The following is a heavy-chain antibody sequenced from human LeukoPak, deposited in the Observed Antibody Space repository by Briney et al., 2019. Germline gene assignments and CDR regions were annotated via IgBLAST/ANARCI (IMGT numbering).Heavy chain of an antibody. V-gene: IGHV3-74*01. Sequence: PGGSLRLSCGASVLTFSIYWMHWVRQAPGKGLVWVSRINSDGSSTSYADSVKGRFTISRDNAKNTLYLQMNSLRAEDTAVFYCARRIYLDYWGQGTLVTVSS. CDR3: ARRIYLDY. CDR1: VLTFSIYW. J-gene: IGHJ4*02. D-gene: IGHD2-15*01. CDR2: INSDGSST.